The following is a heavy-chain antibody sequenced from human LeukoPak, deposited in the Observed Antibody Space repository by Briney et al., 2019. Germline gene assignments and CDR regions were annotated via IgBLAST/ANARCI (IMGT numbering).Heavy chain of an antibody. CDR2: IWYDGSNK. D-gene: IGHD3-22*01. J-gene: IGHJ4*02. V-gene: IGHV3-33*01. CDR1: GFTFSSYG. Sequence: GGSLRLSCVASGFTFSSYGMHWVRQAPGKGLEWVAVIWYDGSNKYYADSVKGRFTISRDNSKNTLYLQMNSLRAEDTAVYYCARERGYYYDSSGLDYWGQGTLVTVSS. CDR3: ARERGYYYDSSGLDY.